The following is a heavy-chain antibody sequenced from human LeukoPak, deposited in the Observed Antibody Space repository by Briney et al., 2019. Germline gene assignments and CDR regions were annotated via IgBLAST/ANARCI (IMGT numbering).Heavy chain of an antibody. J-gene: IGHJ4*02. CDR3: AKVGSYYGSGSYRALDY. V-gene: IGHV3-30*18. Sequence: GRSLRLSCAASRFTFSNYVMHWVRQAPGKGLEGVAVISYDGSDKYYADSVKGRFTISRDNSKNTLYLQMNSLRAEDTAVYYCAKVGSYYGSGSYRALDYWGQGTLVTVSS. CDR2: ISYDGSDK. D-gene: IGHD3-10*01. CDR1: RFTFSNYV.